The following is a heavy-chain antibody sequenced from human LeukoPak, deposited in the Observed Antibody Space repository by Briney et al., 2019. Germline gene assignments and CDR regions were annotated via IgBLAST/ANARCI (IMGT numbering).Heavy chain of an antibody. Sequence: GASVKVSCKASGGTFSSYAISWVRQAPGQGLEWMGGIIPIFGTANYAQKFQGRVTITADESTSTAYMELSSLRSEDTAVYYCARAGYCSSTSCYEYYYYYYMDVWGKGTTVTVSS. D-gene: IGHD2-2*01. CDR2: IIPIFGTA. V-gene: IGHV1-69*13. J-gene: IGHJ6*03. CDR1: GGTFSSYA. CDR3: ARAGYCSSTSCYEYYYYYYMDV.